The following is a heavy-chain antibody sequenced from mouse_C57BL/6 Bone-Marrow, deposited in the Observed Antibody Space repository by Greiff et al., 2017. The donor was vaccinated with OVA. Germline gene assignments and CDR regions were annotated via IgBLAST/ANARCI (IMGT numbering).Heavy chain of an antibody. CDR1: GFNIKNTY. J-gene: IGHJ4*01. Sequence: VHVKQSVAELVRPGASVKLSCTASGFNIKNTYMHWVKQRPEQGLEWIGRIDPANDNTKYAPKFQGKATMTADTSSNTAYLQLSSLSSADTAVDCCARGNIGSSFYAMDYWGQGTSVTVSS. D-gene: IGHD1-1*01. CDR2: IDPANDNT. CDR3: ARGNIGSSFYAMDY. V-gene: IGHV14-3*01.